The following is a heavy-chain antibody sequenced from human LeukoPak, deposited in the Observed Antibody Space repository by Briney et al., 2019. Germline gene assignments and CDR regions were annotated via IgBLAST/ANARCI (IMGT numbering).Heavy chain of an antibody. D-gene: IGHD3-22*01. CDR2: ISSSGSTI. Sequence: GGSLRLSCAASGFTFSDYYMSWIRQAPGKGLEWVSYISSSGSTIYYADSVKGRFTISRDNAKNSLYLQMNSLRAEDTAVYYCATFYDSSEWGAFDIWGQGTMVTVSS. CDR1: GFTFSDYY. CDR3: ATFYDSSEWGAFDI. V-gene: IGHV3-11*01. J-gene: IGHJ3*02.